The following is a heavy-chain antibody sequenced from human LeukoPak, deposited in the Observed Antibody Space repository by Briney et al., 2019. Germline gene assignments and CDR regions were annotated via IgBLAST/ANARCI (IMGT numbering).Heavy chain of an antibody. CDR2: ISSSSSTI. V-gene: IGHV3-48*01. CDR3: ARDRHKYNYDSGGYPPY. Sequence: PGRSLRLSCAASGFTFSSYAIHWVRQAPGKGLERVSYISSSSSTIYYADSVKGRFTISRDNAKNSLYLQMNTLRAEDTAVYYCARDRHKYNYDSGGYPPYWGQGTLVTVSS. J-gene: IGHJ4*02. CDR1: GFTFSSYA. D-gene: IGHD3-22*01.